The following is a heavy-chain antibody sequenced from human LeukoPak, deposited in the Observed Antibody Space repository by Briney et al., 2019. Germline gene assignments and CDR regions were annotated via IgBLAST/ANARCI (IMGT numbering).Heavy chain of an antibody. J-gene: IGHJ6*03. Sequence: ASVKVSCKASGYTFTGYYMHWVRQAPGQGLEWMGWINPNSGGTNYAQKFQGRVTMTRDTSISTAYMELSRLRSDDTAVYYCARAHCSSTSCYGWYYYYMDVWGKGTTVTVSS. CDR3: ARAHCSSTSCYGWYYYYMDV. D-gene: IGHD2-2*01. CDR1: GYTFTGYY. V-gene: IGHV1-2*02. CDR2: INPNSGGT.